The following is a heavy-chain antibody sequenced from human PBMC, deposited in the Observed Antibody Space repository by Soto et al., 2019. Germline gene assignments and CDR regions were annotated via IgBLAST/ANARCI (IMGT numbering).Heavy chain of an antibody. D-gene: IGHD4-17*01. Sequence: SETLSLTCSVSGGTTSNHYWTWIRKPTGQGPEWIGCIYYRGTTNYNASFKSRVTISVDRSKNQFSLKLSSVTAADTAVYYCARDLVVTTGPYGMDVWGQGTTVTVSS. CDR3: ARDLVVTTGPYGMDV. V-gene: IGHV4-59*11. CDR1: GGTTSNHY. CDR2: IYYRGTT. J-gene: IGHJ6*02.